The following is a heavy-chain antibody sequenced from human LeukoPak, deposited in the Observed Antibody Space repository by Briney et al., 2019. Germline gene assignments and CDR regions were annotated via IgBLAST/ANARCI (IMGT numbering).Heavy chain of an antibody. J-gene: IGHJ4*02. CDR1: GYIFTTYW. D-gene: IGHD5-12*01. Sequence: RGESLKISCKGSGYIFTTYWIAWVRQMPGKGLEWMGITYPGDSDARYSPSFQGQVTISVDKSITTAYLQWSSLKASDTAIYYCARYLFSSGYFHLDYWGQGTLVTVSS. CDR2: TYPGDSDA. CDR3: ARYLFSSGYFHLDY. V-gene: IGHV5-51*01.